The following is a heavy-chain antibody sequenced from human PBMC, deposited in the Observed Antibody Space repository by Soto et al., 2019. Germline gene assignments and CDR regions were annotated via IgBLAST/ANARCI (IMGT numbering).Heavy chain of an antibody. V-gene: IGHV1-69*02. CDR3: VKDGGTLPNVVNYPFDI. CDR1: GGTFSSYT. D-gene: IGHD3-16*01. CDR2: IIPILGIA. Sequence: SVKVSCKASGGTFSSYTISWVRQAPGQGLEWMGRIIPILGIANYAQKFQGRVTITADKSTSTAYMELSSLRSEDTAVYYCVKDGGTLPNVVNYPFDIWGQGTKVTVSS. J-gene: IGHJ3*02.